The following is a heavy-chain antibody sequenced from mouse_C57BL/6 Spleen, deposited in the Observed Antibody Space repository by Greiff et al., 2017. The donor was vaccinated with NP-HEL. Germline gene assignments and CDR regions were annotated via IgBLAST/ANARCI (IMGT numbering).Heavy chain of an antibody. CDR2: IYPGSGNT. J-gene: IGHJ3*01. D-gene: IGHD1-1*01. CDR3: ARDYGSSLFAY. Sequence: QVQLKQSGAELVRPGASVKLSCKASGYTFTDYYINWVKQRPGQGLEWIARIYPGSGNTYYNEKFKGKATLTAEKSSITAYMQLSSLTSEDSAVYFCARDYGSSLFAYWGQGTLVTVSA. CDR1: GYTFTDYY. V-gene: IGHV1-76*01.